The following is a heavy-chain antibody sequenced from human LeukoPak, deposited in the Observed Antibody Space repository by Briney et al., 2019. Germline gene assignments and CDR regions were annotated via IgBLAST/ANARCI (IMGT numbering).Heavy chain of an antibody. V-gene: IGHV3-23*01. CDR3: AKTYSYGRYYFDY. J-gene: IGHJ4*02. Sequence: GGSLRLSCEASGFTFSRYGMSWVRQAPGKGLEWVSAIRGSGGSTYYADSVKGRFTISRDNSKNTLYLQMNSLRAEDTAVYYCAKTYSYGRYYFDYWGQGTLVTVSS. CDR2: IRGSGGST. CDR1: GFTFSRYG. D-gene: IGHD5-18*01.